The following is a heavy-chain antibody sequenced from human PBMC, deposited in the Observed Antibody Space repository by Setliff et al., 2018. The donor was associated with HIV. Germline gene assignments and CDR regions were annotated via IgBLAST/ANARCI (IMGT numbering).Heavy chain of an antibody. CDR2: INTNSWNP. Sequence: ASVKVSCKASGYTFSRFSINWVRQAPGQGLEWMGWINTNSWNPTYAQGFAGRFVFSLDTLVRTAYLEISDLRADDTGIYYCARGRGRYYDSRSYLDYWCQGTLVTVSS. CDR1: GYTFSRFS. V-gene: IGHV7-4-1*02. D-gene: IGHD3-22*01. J-gene: IGHJ4*02. CDR3: ARGRGRYYDSRSYLDY.